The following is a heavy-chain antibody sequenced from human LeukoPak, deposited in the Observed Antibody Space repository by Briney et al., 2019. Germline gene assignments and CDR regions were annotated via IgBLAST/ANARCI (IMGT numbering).Heavy chain of an antibody. D-gene: IGHD2-2*01. CDR1: VFTFSSYA. Sequence: GGSLRLSCAASVFTFSSYAMRWVRQAPGKGLEWVSGISGSGSSTYYADSVKGRFTISRDNSKNTVYLQRNSLRAEDTAVYYCAKEDADLLVTSAMQGWGQGTLVTVSS. CDR2: ISGSGSST. J-gene: IGHJ4*02. V-gene: IGHV3-23*01. CDR3: AKEDADLLVTSAMQG.